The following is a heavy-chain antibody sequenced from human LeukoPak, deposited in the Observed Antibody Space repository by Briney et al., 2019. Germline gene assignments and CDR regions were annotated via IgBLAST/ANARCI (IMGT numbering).Heavy chain of an antibody. V-gene: IGHV1-8*03. J-gene: IGHJ6*03. D-gene: IGHD6-25*01. CDR1: GYTFTSYG. CDR3: ARGFGSGEYYYYYMDV. CDR2: MNPNSGNT. Sequence: ASVKVSCKASGYTFTSYGISWVRQATGQGLEWMGWMNPNSGNTGYAQKFQGRVTITRNTSISTAYMELSSLRSEDTAVYYCARGFGSGEYYYYYMDVWGKGTTVTVSS.